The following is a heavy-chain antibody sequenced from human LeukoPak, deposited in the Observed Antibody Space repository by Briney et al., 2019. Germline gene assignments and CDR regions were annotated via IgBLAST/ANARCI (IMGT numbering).Heavy chain of an antibody. CDR3: VRGTGY. CDR1: GFTFSTYV. V-gene: IGHV3-64D*06. Sequence: WGSLRLSCSVSGFTFSTYVMHWVRQAPGKGLEYVSAISSNGDNTYYADSVKGRFTISRDNSKNTLYLQMSSLRADDTAVYYCVRGTGYWGQGTLVTVSS. J-gene: IGHJ4*02. CDR2: ISSNGDNT.